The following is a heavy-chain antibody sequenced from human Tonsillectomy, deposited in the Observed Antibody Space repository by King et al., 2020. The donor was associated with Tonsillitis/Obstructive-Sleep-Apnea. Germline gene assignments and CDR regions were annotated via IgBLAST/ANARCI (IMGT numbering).Heavy chain of an antibody. CDR3: ARGANYYGSGTYLVY. J-gene: IGHJ4*02. CDR1: GFTFSSYA. Sequence: VQLVESGGGVVHPGRSLRLSCEASGFTFSSYAMHWVRQAPGKGLEWVAVISYDGSDEYYADSLKGRFTISRDNSKGTVFLRMNSLRDEDTAVYYCARGANYYGSGTYLVYWGQGTLVTVSS. D-gene: IGHD3-10*01. CDR2: ISYDGSDE. V-gene: IGHV3-30*01.